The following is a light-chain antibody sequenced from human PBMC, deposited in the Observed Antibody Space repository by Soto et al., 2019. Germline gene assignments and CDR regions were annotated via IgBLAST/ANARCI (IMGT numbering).Light chain of an antibody. CDR3: QSYDSSLSGFFV. Sequence: QSVLTQPPSVSGAPGQRVIISFTGSSSNIGAGYGVHWYQQLPGTAPTLLIYGNTKRPSGVPDRFSGSKSGSSASLAITGLQAADEADYYCQSYDSSLSGFFVFGTGTKLTVL. J-gene: IGLJ1*01. V-gene: IGLV1-40*01. CDR1: SSNIGAGYG. CDR2: GNT.